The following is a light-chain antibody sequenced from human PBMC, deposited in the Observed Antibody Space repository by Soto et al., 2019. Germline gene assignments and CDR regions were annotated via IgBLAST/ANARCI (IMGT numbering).Light chain of an antibody. V-gene: IGKV3D-7*01. CDR2: GTS. CDR3: QQDFKLPFT. J-gene: IGKJ1*01. CDR1: QTIENNY. Sequence: EIVVTQSPGTLSLSPGERATLSCRSSQTIENNYLSWFQQKPGQAPRLLISGTSTRATGTPARFSGTGSGTDFTLTISSLQSEDFAVYFCQQDFKLPFTFGQGTKVDIK.